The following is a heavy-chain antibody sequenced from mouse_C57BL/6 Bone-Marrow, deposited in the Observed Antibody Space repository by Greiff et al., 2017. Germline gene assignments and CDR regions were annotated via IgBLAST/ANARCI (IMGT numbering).Heavy chain of an antibody. CDR3: ARHGIHWYFDD. CDR2: VNPGSGGT. V-gene: IGHV1-54*01. Sequence: VQLQQSGAELVRPGTSVKVSCKASGYAFTNYLIEWVKQRPGQGLEWIGVVNPGSGGTNYNEKFKGKATLTADKSSSTASMQLSSLTSEDSAVYFCARHGIHWYFDDWGTGTTVTVSS. J-gene: IGHJ1*03. CDR1: GYAFTNYL. D-gene: IGHD2-1*01.